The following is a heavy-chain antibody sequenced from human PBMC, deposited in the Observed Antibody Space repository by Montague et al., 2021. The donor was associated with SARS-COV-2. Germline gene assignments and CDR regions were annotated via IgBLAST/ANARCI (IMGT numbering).Heavy chain of an antibody. CDR3: ARRVPPAIGSGAIDY. CDR2: IYYDGST. Sequence: SETLSLTCTVAGDSIRSSSYYWGWIRQPPGMGLDWIGSIYYDGSTYYNPSFKIRVTISVDTSKTPFSLKLSSVTAADTAVYSCARRVPPAIGSGAIDYWGQGTLVTVSS. V-gene: IGHV4-39*01. D-gene: IGHD6-19*01. J-gene: IGHJ4*02. CDR1: GDSIRSSSYY.